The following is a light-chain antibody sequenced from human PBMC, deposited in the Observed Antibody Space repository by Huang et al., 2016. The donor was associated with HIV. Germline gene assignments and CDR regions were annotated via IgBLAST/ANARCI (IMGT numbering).Light chain of an antibody. Sequence: IVMTQTPATLSVSPGERVTLSCRASQLININLAWYQQKPGQPPRLLIYGASTRATGVPGRFNGGGSGTEFTLAISSLQSEDFAVYYCQQYDNWPLTFGGGTKVEVK. J-gene: IGKJ4*01. V-gene: IGKV3-15*01. CDR2: GAS. CDR3: QQYDNWPLT. CDR1: QLININ.